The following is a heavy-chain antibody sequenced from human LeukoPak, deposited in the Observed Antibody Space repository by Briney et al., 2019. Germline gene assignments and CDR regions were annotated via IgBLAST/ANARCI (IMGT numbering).Heavy chain of an antibody. V-gene: IGHV4-31*03. CDR2: IYYSGST. CDR3: ARGRFLGWINYYYYGMDV. D-gene: IGHD3-3*01. Sequence: SETLSLTCTVSGGSISSGGYYWSWIRQHPGKGLEWIGYIYYSGSTYYNPSLKSRVTISVDTSKNQFSLKLSSVTAADTAVYYCARGRFLGWINYYYYGMDVWGQGTTVTVSS. CDR1: GGSISSGGYY. J-gene: IGHJ6*02.